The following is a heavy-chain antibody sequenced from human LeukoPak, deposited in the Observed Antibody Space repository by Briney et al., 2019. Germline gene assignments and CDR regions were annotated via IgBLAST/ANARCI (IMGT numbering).Heavy chain of an antibody. J-gene: IGHJ4*02. V-gene: IGHV4-31*03. Sequence: PSETLSLTCTVSGGSISSGGYYWSWIRQHPGKGLEWIGYIYYSGSTYYNPSLKSRVTISVDTSKNQFSLKLSSVTAADTAVYYCARGTYGSGSYYNGLRKRGYYFDYWGQGTLVTVSS. CDR2: IYYSGST. CDR1: GGSISSGGYY. CDR3: ARGTYGSGSYYNGLRKRGYYFDY. D-gene: IGHD3-10*01.